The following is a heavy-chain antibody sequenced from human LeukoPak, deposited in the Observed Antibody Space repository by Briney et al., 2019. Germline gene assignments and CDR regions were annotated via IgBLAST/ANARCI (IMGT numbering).Heavy chain of an antibody. CDR2: IYYSGSI. D-gene: IGHD3-3*01. CDR1: GGSISSSSYY. V-gene: IGHV4-39*07. J-gene: IGHJ5*02. CDR3: ARVFSYPLRAPFDP. Sequence: SETLSLTCTVSGGSISSSSYYWGWIRQPPGKGLEWIGSIYYSGSIYYNPSLKSRVTISVDTSKNQFSLKLSSVTAADTAVYYCARVFSYPLRAPFDPWGQGTLVTVSS.